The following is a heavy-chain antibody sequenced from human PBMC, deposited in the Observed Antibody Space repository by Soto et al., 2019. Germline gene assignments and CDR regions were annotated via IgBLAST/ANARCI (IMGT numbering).Heavy chain of an antibody. Sequence: QVQLQESGPGLVKPSETLSLTCTVSGGSISSYYWSWIRQPPGKGLEWIGYIYYSGSTNYNPSLKSRVTISVDTSKNQFSLKLSSVTAADTAVYYCARDHRVYYGSGRGGAFDIWGQGTMVTVSS. V-gene: IGHV4-59*01. D-gene: IGHD3-10*01. CDR1: GGSISSYY. J-gene: IGHJ3*02. CDR3: ARDHRVYYGSGRGGAFDI. CDR2: IYYSGST.